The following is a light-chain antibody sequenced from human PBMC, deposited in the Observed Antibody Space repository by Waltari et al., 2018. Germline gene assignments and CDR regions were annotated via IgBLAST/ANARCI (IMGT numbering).Light chain of an antibody. J-gene: IGLJ3*02. Sequence: QSALTQPASVSGPPGQSITISCTGTSSDVGTYELASWYQQHPGKAPKLMIHDVNKRPSGVSPRFSGSKSGNTSSLTISGLQAEDEADYYCCSFADSSASWVFGGGTKLTVL. V-gene: IGLV2-23*02. CDR3: CSFADSSASWV. CDR1: SSDVGTYEL. CDR2: DVN.